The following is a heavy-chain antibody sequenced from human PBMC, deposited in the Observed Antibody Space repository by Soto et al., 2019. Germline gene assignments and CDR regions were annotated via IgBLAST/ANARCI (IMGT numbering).Heavy chain of an antibody. Sequence: SVKVSCKASGGTFSSYTISWVRQAPGQGLEWMGRIIPILGIANYAQKFQGRVTITADKSTSTAYMELSSLRSEDTAVYCCAADSAGIYDILTGFSTVYYYSGMDVWGQGTTVTVSS. V-gene: IGHV1-69*02. CDR3: AADSAGIYDILTGFSTVYYYSGMDV. CDR2: IIPILGIA. D-gene: IGHD3-9*01. CDR1: GGTFSSYT. J-gene: IGHJ6*02.